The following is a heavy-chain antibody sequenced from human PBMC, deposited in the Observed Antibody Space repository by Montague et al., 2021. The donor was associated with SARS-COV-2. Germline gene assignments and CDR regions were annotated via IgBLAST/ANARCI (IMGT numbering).Heavy chain of an antibody. CDR3: ARHSGRDTIFGVVIIPDALDI. D-gene: IGHD3-3*01. Sequence: SETLSLTCTVSGSSISSSSYYWGWIRQPPGKGLEWIGSIYYSGSTYYNPSLKSRVTISVDTSKNQSSLKLSSVTAADTAVYYCARHSGRDTIFGVVIIPDALDIWGQGTMVTVSS. CDR1: GSSISSSSYY. V-gene: IGHV4-39*01. J-gene: IGHJ3*02. CDR2: IYYSGST.